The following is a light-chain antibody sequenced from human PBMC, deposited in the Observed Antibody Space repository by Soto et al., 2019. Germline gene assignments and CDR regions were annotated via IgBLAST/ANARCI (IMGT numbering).Light chain of an antibody. CDR2: EVS. V-gene: IGLV2-14*01. CDR1: SSDVGDYKY. CDR3: GSITSSSTSV. Sequence: QSVLSQPASVSGSPGQSITISCTGTSSDVGDYKYVSWYQHQPGEAPKLIIYEVSNRPSGVSNRFSGSKSGNTASLTISGIQTEDDADYYCGSITSSSTSVFVTGTKVTVL. J-gene: IGLJ1*01.